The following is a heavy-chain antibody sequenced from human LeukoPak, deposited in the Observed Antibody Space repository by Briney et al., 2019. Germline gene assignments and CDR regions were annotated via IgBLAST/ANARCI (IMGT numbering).Heavy chain of an antibody. V-gene: IGHV4-59*12. J-gene: IGHJ4*01. D-gene: IGHD1-26*01. CDR3: ARDYSSGLAHMVGARYFDY. CDR1: GGSISSYY. CDR2: IYYSGST. Sequence: SETLSLTCSVSGGSISSYYWSWIRQPPGKGLEWIGYIYYSGSTYYNPSLKSRVTISVDTSKNQFSLKLSSVTAADTAVYYCARDYSSGLAHMVGARYFDYWGQGTLVTVSS.